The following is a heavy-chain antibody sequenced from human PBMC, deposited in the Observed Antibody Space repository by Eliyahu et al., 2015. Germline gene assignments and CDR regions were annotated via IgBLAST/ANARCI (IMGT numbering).Heavy chain of an antibody. CDR1: STSGMC. J-gene: IGHJ4*02. CDR2: IDWDDDK. CDR3: ARTRNRNFDY. V-gene: IGHV2-70*01. Sequence: STSGMCVSWIRQPPGKALEWLALIDWDDDKYYSTSLKTRLTISKDTSKNQVVLTMTNMDPVDTATYYCARTRNRNFDYWGQGTLVTVSS. D-gene: IGHD2/OR15-2a*01.